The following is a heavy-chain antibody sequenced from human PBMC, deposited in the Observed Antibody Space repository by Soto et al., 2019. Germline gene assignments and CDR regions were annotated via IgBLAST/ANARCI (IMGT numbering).Heavy chain of an antibody. V-gene: IGHV3-30-3*01. J-gene: IGHJ4*02. CDR3: ERGAGGSYFDY. CDR1: GFTFSRYP. CDR2: ISEDGSNQ. Sequence: QVQLVESGGGVVQPGRSLRLSCAASGFTFSRYPMHWVRQAPGKGLEWVAAISEDGSNQYYTDSVKGRFTISRDNSMDTLFLQVSSLRPDDTTVFYCERGAGGSYFDYWGPGTLVTVSS. D-gene: IGHD3-16*01.